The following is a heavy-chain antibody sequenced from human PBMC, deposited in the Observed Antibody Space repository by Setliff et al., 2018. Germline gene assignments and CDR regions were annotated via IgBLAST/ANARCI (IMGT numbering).Heavy chain of an antibody. CDR1: GGTFSSYG. V-gene: IGHV1-69*05. D-gene: IGHD3-22*01. CDR3: ARDKGYDSSGYYFYYYYYMDV. J-gene: IGHJ6*03. Sequence: ASVKVSCKASGGTFSSYGISWVRQAPGQGLEWMGGTIPIFGTTNYAQKFQGRVTIITDTSASTAYMELSSLRSEDTAVYYCARDKGYDSSGYYFYYYYYMDVWGKGTTVTVSS. CDR2: TIPIFGTT.